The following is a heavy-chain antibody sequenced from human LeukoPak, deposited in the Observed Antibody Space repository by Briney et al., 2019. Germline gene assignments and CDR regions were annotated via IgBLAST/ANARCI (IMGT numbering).Heavy chain of an antibody. V-gene: IGHV1-69*13. J-gene: IGHJ6*02. D-gene: IGHD1-26*01. CDR3: ASRVGATMVYYYYGMDV. CDR2: IIPIFGTA. CDR1: GGTFSSYA. Sequence: SVKVSCKASGGTFSSYAISWVRQAPGQGLEWMGGIIPIFGTANYAQKFQGRVTITADESTSTAYMELSSLRPEDTAVYYCASRVGATMVYYYYGMDVWGQGTTVTVSS.